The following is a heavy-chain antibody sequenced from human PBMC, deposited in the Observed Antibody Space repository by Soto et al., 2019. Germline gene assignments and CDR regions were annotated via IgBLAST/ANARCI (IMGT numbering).Heavy chain of an antibody. D-gene: IGHD3-9*01. CDR2: ISGSGGST. V-gene: IGHV3-23*01. J-gene: IGHJ4*02. CDR3: AKCRTTYYDILTPFDY. Sequence: EVQLLESGGGLVQPGGSLRLSCAASGFTFSSYAMSWVRQAPGKGLEWVSAISGSGGSTYYADSVKGRFTISRDNSKNTLYLQMNSLRAEDTAVYYCAKCRTTYYDILTPFDYWGQGTLVTVSS. CDR1: GFTFSSYA.